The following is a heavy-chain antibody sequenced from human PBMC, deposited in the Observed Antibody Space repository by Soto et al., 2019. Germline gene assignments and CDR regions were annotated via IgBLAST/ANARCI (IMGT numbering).Heavy chain of an antibody. J-gene: IGHJ4*02. CDR2: IWYDGSNK. V-gene: IGHV3-33*01. D-gene: IGHD1-20*01. CDR1: GFTFSSYG. CDR3: ARALYNWNEFDY. Sequence: GGSLRLSCAASGFTFSSYGMHWVRQAPGKGLEWVAVIWYDGSNKYYADSVKGRFTISRDNSKNTLYLQMNSLRAEDTAVYYCARALYNWNEFDYWGQGTLVTASS.